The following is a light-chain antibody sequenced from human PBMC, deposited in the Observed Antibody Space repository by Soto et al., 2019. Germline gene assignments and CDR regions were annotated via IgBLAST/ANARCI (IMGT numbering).Light chain of an antibody. CDR2: DVS. Sequence: QSALTQPASVSGSPGQSITISCTGTSSDIGGYNYVSWYQQHPGKAPKVMIYDVSNRPSGVSNCFSGSKSGNTASLTISGLQAEDEADYYCSSYTSSSTFVFGTGTQLTVL. V-gene: IGLV2-14*03. CDR3: SSYTSSSTFV. CDR1: SSDIGGYNY. J-gene: IGLJ1*01.